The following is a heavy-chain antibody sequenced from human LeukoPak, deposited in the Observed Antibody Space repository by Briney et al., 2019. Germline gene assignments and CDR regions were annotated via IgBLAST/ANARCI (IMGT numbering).Heavy chain of an antibody. J-gene: IGHJ6*03. CDR1: GGSFSGYY. CDR3: ARTYYDILTGYYYYYMDV. V-gene: IGHV4-34*01. D-gene: IGHD3-9*01. Sequence: SETLSLTCAVYGGSFSGYYWSWIRQPPGKGLEWLGSIYHSGNTDYNPSLKSRVTISVDTSKNQFSLKLSSVTAADTAVYYCARTYYDILTGYYYYYMDVWGKGTTVTVSS. CDR2: IYHSGNT.